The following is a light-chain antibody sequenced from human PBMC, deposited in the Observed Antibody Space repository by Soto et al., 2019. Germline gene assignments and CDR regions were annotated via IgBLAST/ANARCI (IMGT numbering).Light chain of an antibody. V-gene: IGLV2-14*01. CDR1: SSDVGGYNY. J-gene: IGLJ1*01. CDR2: EVS. Sequence: SVLPQPASASGSAGQSSAISCTGTSSDVGGYNYVSWYQQHPGKAPKLMIHEVSNRPSGVSDRFSGSKSGNTASLTISGLQADDEADYYCSSHTSYSTRVFGTGTKVTVL. CDR3: SSHTSYSTRV.